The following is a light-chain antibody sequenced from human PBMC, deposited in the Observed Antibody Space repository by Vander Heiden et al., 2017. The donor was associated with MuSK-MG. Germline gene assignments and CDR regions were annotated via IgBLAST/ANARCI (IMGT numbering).Light chain of an antibody. V-gene: IGLV5-45*03. CDR2: YKSDSDK. CDR1: SGINVGTYR. CDR3: MNWHSSAVV. J-gene: IGLJ2*01. Sequence: QAVLTQPSSLSASPGASASLTCPLRSGINVGTYRIYWYQQKPGSPPQYLLRYKSDSDKQQGSGVPSRFSGSKDASANAGILLISGLQSEDEADYYCMNWHSSAVVFGGGTKLTVL.